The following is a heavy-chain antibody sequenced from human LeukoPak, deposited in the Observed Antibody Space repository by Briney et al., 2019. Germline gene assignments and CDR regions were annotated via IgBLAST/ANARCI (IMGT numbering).Heavy chain of an antibody. Sequence: ASVKVSCKASGYTFTSYGISWVRQATGQGLEWMGWISAYNGHTNYAQKLQGRVTMTTDTSTSTAYMELRSLRSDDTAVYYCARDSPIYDSSGYYYVSPDAFDIWGQGTMVTVSS. CDR1: GYTFTSYG. J-gene: IGHJ3*02. CDR2: ISAYNGHT. D-gene: IGHD3-22*01. CDR3: ARDSPIYDSSGYYYVSPDAFDI. V-gene: IGHV1-18*01.